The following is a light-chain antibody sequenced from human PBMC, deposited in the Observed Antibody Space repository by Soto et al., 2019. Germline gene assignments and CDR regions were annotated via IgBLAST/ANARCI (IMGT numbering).Light chain of an antibody. Sequence: HSPAASPLSPVDIATRSGRASQNIVTYLTWYLQKPGQAPKLLIYATSSLQSGVPPRFSGSGSGTEFSFTISSLQPEDFATYFCQQSYNFPRTFGQGTKVDI. J-gene: IGKJ1*01. CDR1: QNIVTY. V-gene: IGKV1-39*01. CDR2: ATS. CDR3: QQSYNFPRT.